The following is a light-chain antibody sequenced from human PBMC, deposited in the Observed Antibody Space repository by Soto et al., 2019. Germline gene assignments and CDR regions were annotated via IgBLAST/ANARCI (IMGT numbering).Light chain of an antibody. Sequence: QSALTQPASVSGSPGQSITISCTGTSSDVGGYNFVSWYQQRPGKAPQVIIYEVSDRPSGVSNRFSGSKSGNTASLTISGLQPEDETDYYCSSYTANSTFVFGTGTKLTVL. CDR3: SSYTANSTFV. V-gene: IGLV2-14*01. J-gene: IGLJ1*01. CDR2: EVS. CDR1: SSDVGGYNF.